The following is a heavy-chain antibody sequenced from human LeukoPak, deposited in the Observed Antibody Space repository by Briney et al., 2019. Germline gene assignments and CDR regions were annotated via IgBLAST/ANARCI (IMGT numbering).Heavy chain of an antibody. CDR2: IYPGDSDT. CDR1: GYSFTSYW. CDR3: ARHSTGAADY. J-gene: IGHJ4*02. Sequence: GESLKTSRKGSGYSFTSYWIGWVRQMPGKGLEWMGIIYPGDSDTRYSPSFQGQVTISADKSISTAYLQWSSLRASNTAMYYSARHSTGAADYWGQGIQVTVSS. V-gene: IGHV5-51*01. D-gene: IGHD7-27*01.